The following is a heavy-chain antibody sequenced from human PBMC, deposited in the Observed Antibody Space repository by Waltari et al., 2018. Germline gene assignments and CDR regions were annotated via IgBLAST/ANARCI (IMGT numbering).Heavy chain of an antibody. CDR3: ARHEKGYFDY. CDR2: IDPRDSYT. J-gene: IGHJ4*02. Sequence: EVQLVQSGAEVKKPGESLRISCKGSGYSFTSYWISWVRQMPGKGLDWMGRIDPRDSYTNYSPSFQGHVTISADKSISTADLQWSSLKASDTAMYYCARHEKGYFDYWGQGTLVTVSS. V-gene: IGHV5-10-1*03. CDR1: GYSFTSYW.